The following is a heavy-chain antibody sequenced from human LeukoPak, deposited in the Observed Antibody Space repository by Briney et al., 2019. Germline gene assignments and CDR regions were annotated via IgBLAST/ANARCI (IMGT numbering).Heavy chain of an antibody. CDR1: GFTVSSNY. V-gene: IGHV3-11*01. CDR2: ISSSGSTI. Sequence: GGSLRLPCAASGFTVSSNYMSWIRQAPGKGLEWVSYISSSGSTIYYADSVKGRFTISRDNAKNSLYLQMNSLRAEDTAVYYCARVLGSYSVDYWGQGTLVTVSS. J-gene: IGHJ4*02. CDR3: ARVLGSYSVDY. D-gene: IGHD1-26*01.